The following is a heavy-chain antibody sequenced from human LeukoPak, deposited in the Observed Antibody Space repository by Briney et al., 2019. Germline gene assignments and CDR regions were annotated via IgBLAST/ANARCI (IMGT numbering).Heavy chain of an antibody. J-gene: IGHJ4*02. D-gene: IGHD6-19*01. CDR3: ARLAVAGNDY. V-gene: IGHV4-4*07. CDR1: GGSISSYY. Sequence: PSETLSLTCTVSGGSISSYYWSWIRPPAGKGREWIGRIYTSGSTNYNPSLKSRVTMSVDTSKNQFSLELSSVTAADTAVYYCARLAVAGNDYWGQGTLVTVSS. CDR2: IYTSGST.